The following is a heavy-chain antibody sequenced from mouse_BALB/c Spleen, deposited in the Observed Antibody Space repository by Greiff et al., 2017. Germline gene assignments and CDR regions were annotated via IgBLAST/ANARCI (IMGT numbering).Heavy chain of an antibody. Sequence: EVQVVESGGGLVKPGGSLKLSCAASGFTFSDYYMYWVRQTPEKRLEWVATISDGGSYTYYPDSVKGRFTISRDNAKNNLYLQMSSLKSEDTAMYYCASHYYDYWGQGTTLTVSS. D-gene: IGHD1-2*01. CDR2: ISDGGSYT. CDR1: GFTFSDYY. V-gene: IGHV5-4*02. J-gene: IGHJ2*01. CDR3: ASHYYDY.